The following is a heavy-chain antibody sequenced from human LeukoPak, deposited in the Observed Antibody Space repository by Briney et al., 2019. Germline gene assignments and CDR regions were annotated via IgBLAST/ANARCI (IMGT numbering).Heavy chain of an antibody. Sequence: ASVKVSCKASVYTFTSYGISWVRQAPGQGLEGMGWISAYNCNTNYAQKLQGRVTMTTDTSTSTAYMELRSLRSDDTAVYSCARDHVVVVAALIDYWGQGTLVTVSP. CDR1: VYTFTSYG. J-gene: IGHJ4*02. D-gene: IGHD2-15*01. V-gene: IGHV1-18*01. CDR2: ISAYNCNT. CDR3: ARDHVVVVAALIDY.